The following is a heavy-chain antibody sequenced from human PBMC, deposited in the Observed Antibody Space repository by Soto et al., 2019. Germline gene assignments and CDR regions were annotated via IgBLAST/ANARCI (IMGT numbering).Heavy chain of an antibody. D-gene: IGHD2-8*01. Sequence: QVQLVESGGGVVQPGRSLRLSCAVSGFTFSDFGMHWFRQAPGKGLERVALIWYHGGNEEYADSVKGRFSISRDNSKNTLYLQMDSLRAEDTAVYYCARRGCVKGVCYNSYDMWGQGTMVTVSS. CDR1: GFTFSDFG. J-gene: IGHJ3*02. CDR3: ARRGCVKGVCYNSYDM. V-gene: IGHV3-33*03. CDR2: IWYHGGNE.